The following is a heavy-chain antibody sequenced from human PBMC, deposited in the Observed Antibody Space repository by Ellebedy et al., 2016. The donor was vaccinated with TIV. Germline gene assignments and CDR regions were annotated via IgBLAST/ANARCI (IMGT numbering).Heavy chain of an antibody. J-gene: IGHJ6*02. V-gene: IGHV1-8*01. Sequence: ASAKVSCKASGYTFTSYDINWVRQATGQGLEWMGWMNPNSGNTGYAQKFQGRVTMTRNTSISTAYMELSSLRSEDTAVYYCARGGMGGLWFGELSYYGMDVWGQGTTVTVSS. CDR2: MNPNSGNT. CDR1: GYTFTSYD. CDR3: ARGGMGGLWFGELSYYGMDV. D-gene: IGHD3-10*01.